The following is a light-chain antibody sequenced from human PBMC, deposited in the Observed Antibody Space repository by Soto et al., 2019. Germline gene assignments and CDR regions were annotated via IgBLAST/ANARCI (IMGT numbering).Light chain of an antibody. CDR1: QSVGSN. CDR3: QQYNNLPDFT. J-gene: IGKJ3*01. CDR2: GAS. Sequence: EIVMTQSPATLSVSPGERATLSCRASQSVGSNLAWYQQKPGQAPRLLIYGASTRATGIPARFSGSGSGTEFTLTISSLQSEDFAVYYCQQYNNLPDFTFGPGTKVDVK. V-gene: IGKV3-15*01.